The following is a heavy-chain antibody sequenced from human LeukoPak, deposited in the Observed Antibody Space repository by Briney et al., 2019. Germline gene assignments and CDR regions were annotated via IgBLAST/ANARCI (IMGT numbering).Heavy chain of an antibody. V-gene: IGHV5-10-1*01. D-gene: IGHD6-6*01. Sequence: RGESLRISCKGSGYSFTSYWISRLRQMPGKGLEWMGRIDPSDSYTNYSPSFQGHVTISADKSISTAYLQWSSLKASDTAMYYCARRSDSSSSLDPWGQGTLVTVSS. CDR3: ARRSDSSSSLDP. CDR2: IDPSDSYT. CDR1: GYSFTSYW. J-gene: IGHJ5*02.